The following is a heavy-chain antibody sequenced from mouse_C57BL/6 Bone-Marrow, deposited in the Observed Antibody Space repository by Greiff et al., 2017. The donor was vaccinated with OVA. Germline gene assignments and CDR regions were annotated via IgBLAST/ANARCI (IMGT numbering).Heavy chain of an antibody. J-gene: IGHJ1*03. V-gene: IGHV1-80*01. Sequence: QVQLQQSGAELVKPGASVTISCKASGYAFSSYWVNWVRQRPGKGLEWIGQIYPGDGDTNYNGKFKGKATQTADKSSSTAYMQLSSLTSEDSAVYCCAPRYFDVWGTGTTVTVSS. CDR3: APRYFDV. CDR2: IYPGDGDT. CDR1: GYAFSSYW.